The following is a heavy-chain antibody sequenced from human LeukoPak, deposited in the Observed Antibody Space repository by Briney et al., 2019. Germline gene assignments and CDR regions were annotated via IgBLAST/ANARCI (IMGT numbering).Heavy chain of an antibody. J-gene: IGHJ4*02. Sequence: KPSETLSLTCTVSGGSISTYFWSWIRQPPGKGLEWIGHIYFSGSTNYNPSLESRVTISVDTSKNQFSLTLSSVTAADTAVYCCARHKSSGSYPLDYWGQGILVTVSS. CDR2: IYFSGST. V-gene: IGHV4-59*08. CDR3: ARHKSSGSYPLDY. D-gene: IGHD3-22*01. CDR1: GGSISTYF.